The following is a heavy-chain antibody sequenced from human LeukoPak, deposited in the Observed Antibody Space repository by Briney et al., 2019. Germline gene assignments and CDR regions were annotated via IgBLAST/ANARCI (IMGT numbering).Heavy chain of an antibody. Sequence: GGSLRLSCAASGFTFTSYAMSWVRQAPGKGLEWVSGFNGGGAGTYYADSVKGRFTISRDNSKNTLYLQMNSLRAEDTAIYYCAKGGSGYSSVWLDLWGQGTLVTVSS. CDR2: FNGGGAGT. V-gene: IGHV3-23*01. CDR3: AKGGSGYSSVWLDL. CDR1: GFTFTSYA. J-gene: IGHJ5*02. D-gene: IGHD6-19*01.